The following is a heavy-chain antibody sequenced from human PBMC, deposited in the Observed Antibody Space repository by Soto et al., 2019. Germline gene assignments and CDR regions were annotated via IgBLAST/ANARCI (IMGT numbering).Heavy chain of an antibody. V-gene: IGHV1-69*12. CDR3: ASTRISSGWYFDY. CDR1: GGTFSSYA. Sequence: QVQLVQSGAEVKKPGSSVKVSCKASGGTFSSYAISWVRQAPGQGLEWMGGIIPIFGTANYAQKFQGRVTIAADESTSTAYRELSSLRSEDTAVYYCASTRISSGWYFDYWGQGTLVTVSS. D-gene: IGHD6-19*01. CDR2: IIPIFGTA. J-gene: IGHJ4*02.